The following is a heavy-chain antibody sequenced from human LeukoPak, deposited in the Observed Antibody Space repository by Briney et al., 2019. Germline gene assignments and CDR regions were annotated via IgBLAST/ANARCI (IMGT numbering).Heavy chain of an antibody. J-gene: IGHJ4*02. CDR3: ARSDTALVVNLDY. D-gene: IGHD5-18*01. Sequence: GASVKVSCRASGYTFTSYHIHWVRQAPGQGLEWMGIINPSGGSTSYAQKFQGRVTMTRDMSTSTVYMELSSLRSEDTAVYYCARSDTALVVNLDYWGQGTLVTVSS. CDR1: GYTFTSYH. CDR2: INPSGGST. V-gene: IGHV1-46*01.